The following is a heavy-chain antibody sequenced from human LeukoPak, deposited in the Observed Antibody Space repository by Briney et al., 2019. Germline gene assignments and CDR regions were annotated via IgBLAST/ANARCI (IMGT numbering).Heavy chain of an antibody. Sequence: SGGSLRLSCVASGFTFDDFDMHWVRHAPGKGLEWVSLISWNSKTIAYADSVRGRFTISRDNAKNSLHLDMNSLRPEDTAFYYCAKEHGVVGHFDSWGRGTLVTVSS. D-gene: IGHD2-2*01. J-gene: IGHJ4*02. CDR1: GFTFDDFD. CDR3: AKEHGVVGHFDS. CDR2: ISWNSKTI. V-gene: IGHV3-9*01.